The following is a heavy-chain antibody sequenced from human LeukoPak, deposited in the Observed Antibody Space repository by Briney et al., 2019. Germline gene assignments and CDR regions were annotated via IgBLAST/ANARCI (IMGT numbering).Heavy chain of an antibody. Sequence: PGGSLRLSCAASGFTFRNAWISWVRHAPGQGLVWVSRIKGAGISTNYADSVKGRFTISRDIAKNTLYLQMNSLRAEDTGVYYCAKDHYWSIDYWGRGTLVTVSS. J-gene: IGHJ4*02. V-gene: IGHV3-74*01. D-gene: IGHD3-3*01. CDR1: GFTFRNAW. CDR3: AKDHYWSIDY. CDR2: IKGAGIST.